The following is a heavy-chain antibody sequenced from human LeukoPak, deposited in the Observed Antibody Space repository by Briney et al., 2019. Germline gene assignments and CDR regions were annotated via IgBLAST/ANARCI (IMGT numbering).Heavy chain of an antibody. Sequence: PSETLSLTCTVSGGSISSSSYYWGWIRQPPGKGLEWIGSIYYSGSTYYNPSLKSRVTISVDTSKNQFSLKLSSVTAADTAVYYCARVAKMITTAGVAFDIWGQGTMVTVSS. CDR3: ARVAKMITTAGVAFDI. J-gene: IGHJ3*02. CDR1: GGSISSSSYY. V-gene: IGHV4-39*01. D-gene: IGHD3-16*01. CDR2: IYYSGST.